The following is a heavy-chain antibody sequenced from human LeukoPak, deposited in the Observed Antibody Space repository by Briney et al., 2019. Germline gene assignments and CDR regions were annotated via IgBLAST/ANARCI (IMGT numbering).Heavy chain of an antibody. D-gene: IGHD2-21*01. J-gene: IGHJ4*02. Sequence: GGSLRLSCAASGFTFSSYSMNWVRQAPGKGLEWVSAISGSGGSTYYADSVKGRFTISRDNSKNTLYLQMNSLRAEDTAVYYCAKSVVGVVVIAAFDYWGQGTLVTVSS. CDR3: AKSVVGVVVIAAFDY. V-gene: IGHV3-23*01. CDR2: ISGSGGST. CDR1: GFTFSSYS.